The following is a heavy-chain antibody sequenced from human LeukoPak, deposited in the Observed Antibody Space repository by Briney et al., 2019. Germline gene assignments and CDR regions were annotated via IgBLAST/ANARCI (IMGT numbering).Heavy chain of an antibody. V-gene: IGHV3-7*01. CDR3: ARDQWWQFIAVAITSYFDS. J-gene: IGHJ4*02. D-gene: IGHD6-19*01. CDR1: GFMFSSHW. CDR2: IKPDGSEK. Sequence: GGSLRLSCAASGFMFSSHWMSWVRQAPGKGLEWVANIKPDGSEKHYVDSVKGRFTISRDNAKNSLYLQMNSLRVEDTAVYYCARDQWWQFIAVAITSYFDSWGQGTLVTVSS.